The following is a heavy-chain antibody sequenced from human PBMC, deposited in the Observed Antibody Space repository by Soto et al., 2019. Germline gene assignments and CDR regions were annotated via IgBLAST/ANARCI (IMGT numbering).Heavy chain of an antibody. J-gene: IGHJ5*02. Sequence: GASVKVSCKASGYTFTSYAMHWVRQAPGQRLEWMGWINANSGSTNYAQKFQGRVTMTRDTSISTAYMELSRLRSDDTAVYYCARGLGYDITYNWFDPWGQGTLVTVSS. CDR2: INANSGST. CDR1: GYTFTSYA. V-gene: IGHV1-2*02. D-gene: IGHD3-9*01. CDR3: ARGLGYDITYNWFDP.